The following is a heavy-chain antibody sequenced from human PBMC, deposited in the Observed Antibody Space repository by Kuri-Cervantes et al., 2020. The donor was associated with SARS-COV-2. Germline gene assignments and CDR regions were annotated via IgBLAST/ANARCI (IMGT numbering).Heavy chain of an antibody. Sequence: SGPTLVQPTQTRTLTCTFSGSSLSTSGVGVGWIRQPPGKALEWLALIYWNDDKRYSPSLKSRLTITKDTSKNQVVLTMTNMDPVDTATYYCAHSGYYDSSGYYYPYYFDYWGQGTLVTVSS. J-gene: IGHJ4*02. CDR3: AHSGYYDSSGYYYPYYFDY. CDR1: GSSLSTSGVG. D-gene: IGHD3-22*01. CDR2: IYWNDDK. V-gene: IGHV2-5*01.